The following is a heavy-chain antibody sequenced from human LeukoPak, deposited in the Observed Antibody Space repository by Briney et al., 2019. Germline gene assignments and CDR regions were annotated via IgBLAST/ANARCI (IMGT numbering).Heavy chain of an antibody. Sequence: ASVKVSCKASGYTFTAYNIHWVRQAPGQGLEWMGWITPNSGATNYAQQFQGRVTMTRDTSISTVFMELNGLISDDTAVYYCARGAGSGTYRRFDFWGQGTLVTVSS. CDR2: ITPNSGAT. J-gene: IGHJ4*02. V-gene: IGHV1-2*02. CDR1: GYTFTAYN. D-gene: IGHD3-10*01. CDR3: ARGAGSGTYRRFDF.